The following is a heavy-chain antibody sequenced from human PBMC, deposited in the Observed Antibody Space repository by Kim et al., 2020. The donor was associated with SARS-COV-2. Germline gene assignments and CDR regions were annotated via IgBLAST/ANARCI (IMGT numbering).Heavy chain of an antibody. CDR2: ISSSGSTI. Sequence: GGSLRLSCAASGFTFSSYEMNWVRQAPGKGLEWVSYISSSGSTIYYTDSVKGRFTISRDNAKNSLYLQMNSLRAEDTAVYYCARESFVVVTAIPGWFDPWGQGTLVTVSS. CDR1: GFTFSSYE. CDR3: ARESFVVVTAIPGWFDP. D-gene: IGHD2-21*02. J-gene: IGHJ5*02. V-gene: IGHV3-48*03.